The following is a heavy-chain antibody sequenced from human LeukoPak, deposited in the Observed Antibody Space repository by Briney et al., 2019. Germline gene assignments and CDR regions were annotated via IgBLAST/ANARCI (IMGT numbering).Heavy chain of an antibody. V-gene: IGHV3-7*01. CDR1: GFTFSSYW. CDR2: IKQDGSEK. J-gene: IGHJ4*02. D-gene: IGHD1-26*01. Sequence: GGSLRLSCAASGFTFSSYWISWVRQAPGKGLEWVANIKQDGSEKYYVDSVKGRFTISRDNAKNSLYLQMNSLRAEDTAVYYCARDIVGPYWGQGTLVTVSS. CDR3: ARDIVGPY.